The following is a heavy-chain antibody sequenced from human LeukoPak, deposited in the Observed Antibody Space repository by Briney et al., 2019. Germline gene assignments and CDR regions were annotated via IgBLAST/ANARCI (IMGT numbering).Heavy chain of an antibody. CDR1: GFPFTSYA. J-gene: IGHJ4*02. V-gene: IGHV1-3*03. Sequence: ASVKVSCKASGFPFTSYAIHWVRQAPGQRLEWMGWVNADNSNTKYSQEFQGRVTITGDTSASTAYMDLNSLRSEDMAVYYCAVGDYYYDTRFDYWGQGTLVTVSS. CDR2: VNADNSNT. D-gene: IGHD3-22*01. CDR3: AVGDYYYDTRFDY.